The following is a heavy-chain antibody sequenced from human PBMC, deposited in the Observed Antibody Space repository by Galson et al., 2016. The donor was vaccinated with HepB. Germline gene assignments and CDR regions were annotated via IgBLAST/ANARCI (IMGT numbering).Heavy chain of an antibody. V-gene: IGHV3-23*01. J-gene: IGHJ2*01. D-gene: IGHD6-25*01. CDR3: AKVRPPYSSDWYFDL. CDR1: GFTFGNFA. CDR2: ITNRGFST. Sequence: SLRLSCAASGFTFGNFAMNWVRQTPGKGLEWVAGITNRGFSTYYSDSVKGRFTISRDNFNNTLSLQMNSVRAEDTAVYCCAKVRPPYSSDWYFDLWGRGTLVTVSS.